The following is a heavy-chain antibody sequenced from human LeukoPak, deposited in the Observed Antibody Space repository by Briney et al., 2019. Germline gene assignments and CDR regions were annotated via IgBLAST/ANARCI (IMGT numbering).Heavy chain of an antibody. J-gene: IGHJ4*02. V-gene: IGHV1-2*02. CDR2: INPKTGGT. CDR3: ARRGGYFDY. D-gene: IGHD3-16*01. Sequence: GASVKVSCKASGYTFTGYYMHWVRQAPGQGLEWMGWINPKTGGTNYAQRFQGRVTMTRDTSISTAYMELSSLSSDDTAVYYCARRGGYFDYWGQGTLVTVSS. CDR1: GYTFTGYY.